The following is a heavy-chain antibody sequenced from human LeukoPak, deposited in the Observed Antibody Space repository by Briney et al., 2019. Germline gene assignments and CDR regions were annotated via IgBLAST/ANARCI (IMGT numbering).Heavy chain of an antibody. J-gene: IGHJ4*02. V-gene: IGHV1-2*02. CDR3: ARGMSPYSGSYLY. CDR2: INPNSGGT. Sequence: ASVRVSCKASGYTFTGYYMHWVRQAPGQGLEWMGWINPNSGGTNYAQKFQGRVTMTRDTSISTAYMELSRLRSDDTAVYYCARGMSPYSGSYLYWGQGTLVTVSS. CDR1: GYTFTGYY. D-gene: IGHD1-26*01.